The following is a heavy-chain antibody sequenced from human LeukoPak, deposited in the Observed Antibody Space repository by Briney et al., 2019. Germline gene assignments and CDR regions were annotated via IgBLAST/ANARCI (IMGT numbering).Heavy chain of an antibody. J-gene: IGHJ6*02. CDR1: GGSISSYY. CDR2: IYYSGST. V-gene: IGHV4-59*01. D-gene: IGHD3-3*01. Sequence: PSETLSLTCTVSGGSISSYYWSWIRQPPGKGLGWIGYIYYSGSTNYNPSLKSRVTISVDTSKNQFSLKLSSVTAADTAVYYCARAGYDFWSGYYMRYGMDVWGQGTTVTVSS. CDR3: ARAGYDFWSGYYMRYGMDV.